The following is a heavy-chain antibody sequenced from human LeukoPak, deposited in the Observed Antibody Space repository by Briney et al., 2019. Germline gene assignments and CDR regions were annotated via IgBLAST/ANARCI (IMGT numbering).Heavy chain of an antibody. CDR3: ARSRNYYDSSNFDY. V-gene: IGHV4-59*01. J-gene: IGHJ4*02. Sequence: PSETLSLTCTVSGGSISSYYWSWIRQPPGKGLEWIGYIYYSGSTNYNPSLESRVTISVDTSKNQFSLKLSSVTAADTAVYYCARSRNYYDSSNFDYWGQGTLVTVSS. CDR1: GGSISSYY. CDR2: IYYSGST. D-gene: IGHD3-22*01.